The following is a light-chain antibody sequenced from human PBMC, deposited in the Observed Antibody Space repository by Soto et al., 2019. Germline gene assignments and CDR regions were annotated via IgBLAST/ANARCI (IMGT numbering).Light chain of an antibody. Sequence: DIQGTQSRSSLSASVGDRVTITCRASQSISQYVNWYQQRPGGAPKFLIYGASSLQSGVPLRFSGSGSGTDFTLTISSLQPEDFATYYCQQTYSTPRTFGPGTKVDIK. V-gene: IGKV1-39*01. CDR1: QSISQY. J-gene: IGKJ2*01. CDR2: GAS. CDR3: QQTYSTPRT.